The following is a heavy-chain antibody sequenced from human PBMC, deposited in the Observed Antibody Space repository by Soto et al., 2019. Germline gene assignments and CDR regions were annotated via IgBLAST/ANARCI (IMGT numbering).Heavy chain of an antibody. Sequence: QVSLQESGPGLVKPSQTLSLSCTVSGDSITDGDYYWSWIRQPPGKDLEWIAYIYYNGIIHYNPSLKSRVTISLDTYKNQFSLTMTSVTDADTAVYSCARGIQEGFDPWGQGTLVTVSS. CDR1: GDSITDGDYY. D-gene: IGHD5-18*01. V-gene: IGHV4-30-4*01. CDR3: ARGIQEGFDP. J-gene: IGHJ5*02. CDR2: IYYNGII.